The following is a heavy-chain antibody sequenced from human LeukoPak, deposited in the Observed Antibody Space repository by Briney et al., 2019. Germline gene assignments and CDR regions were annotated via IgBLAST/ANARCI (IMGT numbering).Heavy chain of an antibody. V-gene: IGHV3-23*01. CDR3: AKQPYCSNGICYLRYYFDY. D-gene: IGHD2-8*01. CDR2: ISGSGGST. Sequence: GGSLRLSCTASGFTFSNYAMTWVRQAPGKGLEWVSAISGSGGSTYYADSVKGRFTISRDNSKNPLYLQMNSLRAEDTAVYYCAKQPYCSNGICYLRYYFDYWGQGTLVAVSS. J-gene: IGHJ4*02. CDR1: GFTFSNYA.